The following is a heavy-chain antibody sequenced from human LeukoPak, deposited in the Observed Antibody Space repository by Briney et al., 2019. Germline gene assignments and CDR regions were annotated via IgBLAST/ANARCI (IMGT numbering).Heavy chain of an antibody. Sequence: PSGSLTLTCAASGFTVSSNYMSWVRQPPGKGLEWVSVIYSGGSTYYADSLKGRFTISRDNSKNTLYLQMNSLRAEDTAVYYCARATGDGRHAFDIWGQGTMVTVSS. D-gene: IGHD7-27*01. CDR3: ARATGDGRHAFDI. J-gene: IGHJ3*02. V-gene: IGHV3-53*01. CDR2: IYSGGST. CDR1: GFTVSSNY.